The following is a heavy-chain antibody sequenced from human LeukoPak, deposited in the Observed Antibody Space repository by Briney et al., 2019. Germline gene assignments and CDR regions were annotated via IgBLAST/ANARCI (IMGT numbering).Heavy chain of an antibody. J-gene: IGHJ4*02. D-gene: IGHD6-13*01. CDR1: GFTFRGHA. CDR3: AKDESIAAAGTVRDY. V-gene: IGHV3-23*01. CDR2: ISGSVGST. Sequence: GGSLRLSCAASGFTFRGHAMSWIRQAPGKGLEWVSAISGSVGSTYYADSVKGRFTISRDNSKNTPYLQMNSLRAEDTAVYYCAKDESIAAAGTVRDYWGQGTLVTVSS.